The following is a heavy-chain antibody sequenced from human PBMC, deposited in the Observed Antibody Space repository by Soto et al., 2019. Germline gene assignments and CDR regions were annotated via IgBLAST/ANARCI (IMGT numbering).Heavy chain of an antibody. Sequence: QVQLQESGPGLVKPSETLSLTCTVSGGSISSYYWSWIRQPPGKGLEWIGYIYYSGSTNYNPSLTSRVNISVDTSKNQFSLKLSSVTAADTAVYYCARVLWFGELLQHDAFDIWGQGTMVTVSS. D-gene: IGHD3-10*01. CDR1: GGSISSYY. CDR3: ARVLWFGELLQHDAFDI. V-gene: IGHV4-59*01. J-gene: IGHJ3*02. CDR2: IYYSGST.